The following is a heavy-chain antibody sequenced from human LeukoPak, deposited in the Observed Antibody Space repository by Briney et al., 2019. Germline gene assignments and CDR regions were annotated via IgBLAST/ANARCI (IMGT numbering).Heavy chain of an antibody. Sequence: TGGSLRLSCAASGFIFSNYGRSWVRQAPGKGLEWVSAIGGSGSTTYYADSVKGRFTISRDNSKNTLYLQMNSLRADDTAVYYCAKIVAGLDYWGQGTLVTVSS. CDR3: AKIVAGLDY. CDR1: GFIFSNYG. D-gene: IGHD2-15*01. J-gene: IGHJ4*02. CDR2: IGGSGSTT. V-gene: IGHV3-23*01.